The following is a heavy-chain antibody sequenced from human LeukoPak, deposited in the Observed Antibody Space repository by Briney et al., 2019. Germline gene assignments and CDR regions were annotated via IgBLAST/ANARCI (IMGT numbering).Heavy chain of an antibody. V-gene: IGHV3-21*01. CDR3: ASVGSGDYYFDY. J-gene: IGHJ4*02. CDR1: GFTFSSYR. D-gene: IGHD4-17*01. Sequence: PGGSLRLSCAASGFTFSSYRMNWVRQAPGKGLEWVSSISSSSSYIYYADSVKGRFTISRDNAKNSLYLQMNSLRAEDTAVYYCASVGSGDYYFDYWGQGTLVTVSS. CDR2: ISSSSSYI.